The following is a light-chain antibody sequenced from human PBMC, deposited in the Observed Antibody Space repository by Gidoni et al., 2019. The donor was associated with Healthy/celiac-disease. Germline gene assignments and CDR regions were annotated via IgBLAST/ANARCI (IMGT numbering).Light chain of an antibody. V-gene: IGKV3-20*01. J-gene: IGKJ1*01. CDR3: QQYGSSPWT. CDR1: QSVSSSY. Sequence: EIVLTQSPGTLSLSPGERATLSSRASQSVSSSYLAWYQQKPGQAPRLLIYGASIRATGIPDRFSGSGSGTDFTLTISRLEPEDFAVYYCQQYGSSPWTFGQGTKVEIK. CDR2: GAS.